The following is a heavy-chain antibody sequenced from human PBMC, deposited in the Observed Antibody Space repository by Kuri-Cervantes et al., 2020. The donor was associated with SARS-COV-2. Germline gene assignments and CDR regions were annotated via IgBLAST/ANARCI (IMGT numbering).Heavy chain of an antibody. Sequence: GESLKISCAASGFTFSSYGMHWVRQAPGKGLEWVAVISYDGSNKYYADSVKGRFTISRDNAKNSLYLQMNSLRAEDTAVYYCARDLYYYDSSGYYDYWGQGTLVTVSS. CDR2: ISYDGSNK. CDR3: ARDLYYYDSSGYYDY. CDR1: GFTFSSYG. D-gene: IGHD3-22*01. V-gene: IGHV3-30*03. J-gene: IGHJ4*02.